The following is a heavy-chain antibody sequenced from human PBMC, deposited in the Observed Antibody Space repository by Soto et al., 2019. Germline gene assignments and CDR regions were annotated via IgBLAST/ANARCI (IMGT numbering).Heavy chain of an antibody. CDR1: GGSFSGNY. D-gene: IGHD3-10*01. J-gene: IGHJ4*02. Sequence: QVLLQQWGAGLLKPSETLSLTCAVYGGSFSGNYWSWIRQPPGKGLEWIGEINHSGSTNYNPSLKSRVTISVDTSKSQFSLKLSSLTAADTAVYFCARGDFGSGNYWGQGTLVTVSS. V-gene: IGHV4-34*01. CDR3: ARGDFGSGNY. CDR2: INHSGST.